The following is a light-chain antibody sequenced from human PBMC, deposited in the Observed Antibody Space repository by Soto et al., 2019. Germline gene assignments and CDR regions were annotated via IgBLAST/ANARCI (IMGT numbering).Light chain of an antibody. V-gene: IGKV1-5*03. J-gene: IGKJ1*01. Sequence: DIQMTQSPSTLSASVGDRVTITCRASQSISSWLAWYQQKPGKAPKLLIYKASILQSGVPSRFSGSGSGTQFTLTISSLQPDDFATYYCQEYETFSPWTFGQGTKV. CDR2: KAS. CDR3: QEYETFSPWT. CDR1: QSISSW.